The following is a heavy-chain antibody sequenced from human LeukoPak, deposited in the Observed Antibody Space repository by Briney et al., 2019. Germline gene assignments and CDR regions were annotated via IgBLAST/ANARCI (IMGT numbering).Heavy chain of an antibody. J-gene: IGHJ6*03. Sequence: KTSETLSLTCAVYGGSFSGYYWSWIRQPPGKGLEWIGETNHSGSTNYNPSLKSRVTISVDTSKNQFSLKLSSVTAADTAVYYCARGRGVVVPAASRYYYYMDVWGKGTTVTVSS. V-gene: IGHV4-34*01. CDR1: GGSFSGYY. D-gene: IGHD2-2*01. CDR3: ARGRGVVVPAASRYYYYMDV. CDR2: TNHSGST.